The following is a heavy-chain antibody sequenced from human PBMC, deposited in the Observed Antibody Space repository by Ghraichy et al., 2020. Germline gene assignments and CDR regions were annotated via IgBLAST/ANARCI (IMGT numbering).Heavy chain of an antibody. D-gene: IGHD4-23*01. J-gene: IGHJ4*02. Sequence: ASVKVSCKTSGYTFTGYYIHWVRQAPGQGLEWMGRINSNTGGTNFAQKFQGRVTMTRDTSIRTAYMELSSLISDDTAVYYCARDPLYGGQLGDYWGQGTLVTVSS. V-gene: IGHV1-2*06. CDR2: INSNTGGT. CDR1: GYTFTGYY. CDR3: ARDPLYGGQLGDY.